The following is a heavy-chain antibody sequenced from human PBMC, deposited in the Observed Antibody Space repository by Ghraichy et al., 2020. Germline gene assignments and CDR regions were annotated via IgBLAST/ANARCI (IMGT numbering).Heavy chain of an antibody. Sequence: SVKVSCKASGFPFTNSGLQWTLQWVRQARGQRPEWIGWIVVGSADTVYAETFQGRVTITRDMSTNTAYMELSSLKSEDTAVYYCAADQEGSSWYSDHWGQGTLVTVSS. CDR1: GFPFTNSG. CDR2: IVVGSADT. D-gene: IGHD2-2*01. CDR3: AADQEGSSWYSDH. V-gene: IGHV1-58*01. J-gene: IGHJ4*02.